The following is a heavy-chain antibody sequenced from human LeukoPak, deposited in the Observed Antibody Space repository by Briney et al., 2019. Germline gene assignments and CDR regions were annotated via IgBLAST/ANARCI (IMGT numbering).Heavy chain of an antibody. J-gene: IGHJ4*02. CDR1: GFTFSSYA. CDR3: AREEYSSGWCSFDY. Sequence: PGGSLRLSCAASGFTFSSYAMHWVRQAPGKGLEWVAVISYDGSNKYYADSVKGRFTISRDNSKNTLYLQMNSLRAEDTAVYYCAREEYSSGWCSFDYWGQGTLVTVSS. D-gene: IGHD6-19*01. V-gene: IGHV3-30-3*01. CDR2: ISYDGSNK.